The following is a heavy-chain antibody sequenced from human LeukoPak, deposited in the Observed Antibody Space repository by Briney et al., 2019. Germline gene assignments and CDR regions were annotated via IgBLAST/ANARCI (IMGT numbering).Heavy chain of an antibody. V-gene: IGHV4-4*07. J-gene: IGHJ4*02. CDR3: TRENSGSYREFDY. CDR2: IYTSGST. D-gene: IGHD1-26*01. CDR1: GGSISSYY. Sequence: SETLSLTCTVSGGSISSYYWSWIRQPAGKGLEWIGRIYTSGSTNYNASLKSRVSMSVDTSKNQFSLKLSSVTAAATAVFYCTRENSGSYREFDYWGQGTLVTVSS.